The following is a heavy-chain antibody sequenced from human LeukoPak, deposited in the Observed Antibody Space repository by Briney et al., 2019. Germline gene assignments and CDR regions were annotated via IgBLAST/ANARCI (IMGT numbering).Heavy chain of an antibody. J-gene: IGHJ4*02. V-gene: IGHV3-30*18. Sequence: PGGSLRLSCAASGFTFSSYGMHWVRQAPGKGLEWVAVISYDGNNKYYADSVKGRFTISRDNSKSTMYVQMNSLRAEDTAVYYCAKEVTAAGGNFEYWGQGTLVTVSS. D-gene: IGHD6-13*01. CDR2: ISYDGNNK. CDR3: AKEVTAAGGNFEY. CDR1: GFTFSSYG.